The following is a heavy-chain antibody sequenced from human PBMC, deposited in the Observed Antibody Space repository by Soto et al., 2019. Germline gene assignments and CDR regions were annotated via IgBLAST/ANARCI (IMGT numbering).Heavy chain of an antibody. J-gene: IGHJ4*02. V-gene: IGHV4-59*01. CDR2: VEHRGRT. D-gene: IGHD3-16*01. CDR1: GGSMTNYY. Sequence: PSETLSLTCTVSGGSMTNYYWSWLRQPPGKGLEWIAYVEHRGRTECKPPLQRRVTISRDSSQNQFSLNLRSVTAADTAVHFCARGVFGAYLDSWGQGTLVTVSS. CDR3: ARGVFGAYLDS.